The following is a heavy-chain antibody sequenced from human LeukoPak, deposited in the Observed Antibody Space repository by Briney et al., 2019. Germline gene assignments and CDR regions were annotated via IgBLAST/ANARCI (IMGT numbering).Heavy chain of an antibody. Sequence: GGSLRLSCAASGFTFSSYTMIWVRQAPGKGLEWVSYISGSGSSIYYADAEGGRFTISRNNAKHLLYLQMNSMRAEDTAVYYCARDDVLSLGISFDLWGRGTLVTVSS. CDR1: GFTFSSYT. CDR2: ISGSGSSI. J-gene: IGHJ2*01. D-gene: IGHD3-10*02. V-gene: IGHV3-48*04. CDR3: ARDDVLSLGISFDL.